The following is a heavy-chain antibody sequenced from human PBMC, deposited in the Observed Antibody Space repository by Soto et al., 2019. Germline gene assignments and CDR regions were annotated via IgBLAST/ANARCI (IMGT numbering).Heavy chain of an antibody. CDR1: GDSMRSFY. CDR2: IYYSGST. J-gene: IGHJ4*02. Sequence: PSETLSLTCTVYGDSMRSFYWSWIRQPPGKGLEWIGNIYYSGSTNYNPSRKSRVTMSVDMSRNQVSLKLSSVTAADTAVYYCTSVGGYYGVYPNFDYWGQAALVTVSS. CDR3: TSVGGYYGVYPNFDY. V-gene: IGHV4-59*01. D-gene: IGHD4-17*01.